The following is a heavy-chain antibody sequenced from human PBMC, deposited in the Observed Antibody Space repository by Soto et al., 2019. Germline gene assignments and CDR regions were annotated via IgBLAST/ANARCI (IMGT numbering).Heavy chain of an antibody. D-gene: IGHD2-8*01. J-gene: IGHJ6*02. CDR3: ARAPHCTNGVCLIYYYGMDV. Sequence: GGSLRLSCAASGFTFSSYEMNWVRQAPGKGLEWVSYISSSGSTIYYADSVKGRFTISRDNAKNSLYLQMNSLRAEDTAVYYCARAPHCTNGVCLIYYYGMDVWGQGTTVTVSS. V-gene: IGHV3-48*03. CDR1: GFTFSSYE. CDR2: ISSSGSTI.